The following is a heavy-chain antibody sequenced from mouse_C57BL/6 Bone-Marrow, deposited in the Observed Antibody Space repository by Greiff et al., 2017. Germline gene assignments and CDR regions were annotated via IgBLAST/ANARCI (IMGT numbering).Heavy chain of an antibody. D-gene: IGHD1-1*01. V-gene: IGHV1-81*01. CDR2: IYPRSGNT. J-gene: IGHJ3*01. CDR3: ARGGPYAAWFAY. CDR1: GYTFTSYG. Sequence: VQLVESGAELARPGASVKLSCKASGYTFTSYGISWVKQRTGQGLEWIGEIYPRSGNTYYNEKFKGKATLTADKSSSTAYMELRSLPSADSAVYFCARGGPYAAWFAYWGQGTLVTVSA.